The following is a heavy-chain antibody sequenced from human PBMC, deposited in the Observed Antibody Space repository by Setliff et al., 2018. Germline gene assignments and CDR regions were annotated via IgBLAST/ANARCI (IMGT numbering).Heavy chain of an antibody. D-gene: IGHD6-19*01. V-gene: IGHV3-23*01. Sequence: GGSLRLSCVASEFTFSSYAVSWLRQAPGKGLEWVATDNDNGRTTYYPNSVKGQFTISRDNSKNTFYLQMNNLRAEDTALYYCARRGGTAGQGAFDIWGQGTMVTVSS. CDR2: DNDNGRTT. CDR1: EFTFSSYA. J-gene: IGHJ3*02. CDR3: ARRGGTAGQGAFDI.